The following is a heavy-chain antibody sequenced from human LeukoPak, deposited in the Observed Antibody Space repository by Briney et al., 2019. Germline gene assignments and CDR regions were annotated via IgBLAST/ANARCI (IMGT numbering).Heavy chain of an antibody. J-gene: IGHJ4*02. CDR2: INSSSGSS. V-gene: IGHV1-2*02. CDR3: ARDYSPNFDF. CDR1: GYTFTGYD. Sequence: SVKVSCMASGYTFTGYDIYWVRQAPGQGLEWMGWINSSSGSSDFIQKFQGRVTIHRDTSISTAYMELSRLRSDDTAVYYCARDYSPNFDFWGQATLVTVSS. D-gene: IGHD4-11*01.